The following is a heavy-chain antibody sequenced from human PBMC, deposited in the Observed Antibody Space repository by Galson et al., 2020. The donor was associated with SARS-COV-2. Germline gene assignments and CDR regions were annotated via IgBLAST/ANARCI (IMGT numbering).Heavy chain of an antibody. Sequence: SETLSLTCAVYGGSFSGYYWSWIRQPPGTGLDWIGEINHSGSTNYNPSLKSRVTITVDTSKNQFSLKLSSVTAADTAVYYCAKGGRGDAFEIWGQGKMVTVSS. J-gene: IGHJ3*02. D-gene: IGHD1-26*01. V-gene: IGHV4-34*01. CDR3: AKGGRGDAFEI. CDR2: INHSGST. CDR1: GGSFSGYY.